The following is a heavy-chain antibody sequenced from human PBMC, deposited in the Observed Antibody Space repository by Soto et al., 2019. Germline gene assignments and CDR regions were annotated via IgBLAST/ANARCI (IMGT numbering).Heavy chain of an antibody. CDR1: GGSISSSSYY. V-gene: IGHV4-39*01. CDR3: ARHSNLYCSGGSCYRDYRYYFDY. D-gene: IGHD2-15*01. CDR2: IYYSGST. J-gene: IGHJ4*02. Sequence: KPSETLSLTCTVSGGSISSSSYYWGWIRQPPGKGLEWIGSIYYSGSTYYNPSLKSRVTISVDTSKNQFSLKLSSVTAADTAVYYCARHSNLYCSGGSCYRDYRYYFDYWGQGTLVTVSS.